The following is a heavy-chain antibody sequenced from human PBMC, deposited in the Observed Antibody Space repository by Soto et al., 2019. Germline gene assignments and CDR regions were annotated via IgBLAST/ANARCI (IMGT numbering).Heavy chain of an antibody. Sequence: GESLKISCAASGFTFSSYAMSWVRQAPGKGLEWVSAISGSGGSTYYADSVKGRFTISRDNSKNTLYLQMNSLRAEDTAVYYCAKVLGYCSGGSCWEHYFDYWGQGTLVTVSS. D-gene: IGHD2-15*01. CDR3: AKVLGYCSGGSCWEHYFDY. V-gene: IGHV3-23*01. CDR2: ISGSGGST. CDR1: GFTFSSYA. J-gene: IGHJ4*02.